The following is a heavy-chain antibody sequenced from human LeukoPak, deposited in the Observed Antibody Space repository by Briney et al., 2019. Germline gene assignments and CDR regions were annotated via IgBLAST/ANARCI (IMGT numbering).Heavy chain of an antibody. D-gene: IGHD2-15*01. CDR3: ARLWSTSCKGGSCPHQPNY. Sequence: PSETLSLTCTVSGVSISSSNSYWGWIRQPPGKGLEWIGSIYYSGNTYYNASLKSQVSISIDTSKNQFSLRLTSVTAADTAVYYCARLWSTSCKGGSCPHQPNYWGQGTRVTVPS. V-gene: IGHV4-39*01. J-gene: IGHJ4*02. CDR1: GVSISSSNSY. CDR2: IYYSGNT.